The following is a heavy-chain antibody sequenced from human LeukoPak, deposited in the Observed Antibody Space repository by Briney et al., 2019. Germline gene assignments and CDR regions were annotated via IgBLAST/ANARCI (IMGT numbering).Heavy chain of an antibody. CDR2: ISGSGAYT. Sequence: GGSLRLSCAASGFTFSSYAMSWVRQAPGKGLEWVSGISGSGAYTYYADSVKGRFTISRDSSKNTLYLQMNSLRAEDTALYYCAKDTWQFAPDYYYYMDVWGKGTTVTVSS. D-gene: IGHD2-21*01. V-gene: IGHV3-23*01. CDR3: AKDTWQFAPDYYYYMDV. J-gene: IGHJ6*03. CDR1: GFTFSSYA.